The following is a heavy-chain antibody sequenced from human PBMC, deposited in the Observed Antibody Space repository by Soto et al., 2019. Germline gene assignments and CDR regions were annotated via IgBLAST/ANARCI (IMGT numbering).Heavy chain of an antibody. CDR3: ARSIVVVTALDY. CDR1: GYTFTSYA. V-gene: IGHV1-3*05. Sequence: QVQLVQSGAEEKKPGASVKVSCKASGYTFTSYAMHLVRQAPVQRLAWMGWINAGNGNTKDSQKFQGRVTITRDTSASTADMELSSLRSEDTAVYYCARSIVVVTALDYWGQGTLVTVSS. CDR2: INAGNGNT. J-gene: IGHJ4*02. D-gene: IGHD2-21*02.